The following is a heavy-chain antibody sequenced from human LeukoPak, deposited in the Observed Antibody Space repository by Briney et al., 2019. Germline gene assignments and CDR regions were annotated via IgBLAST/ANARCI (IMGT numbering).Heavy chain of an antibody. CDR2: YYFSGST. CDR1: GGSISSYY. Sequence: PSETLSLTCTVSGGSISSYYWSWLLQPTGKGLEKICYYYFSGSTNYNPSLKSRVTISVDTSKNQFSLKLSSVTAADTAVYYCARAESVAVPYYYYYYMDVWGKGTTVTVSS. CDR3: ARAESVAVPYYYYYYMDV. J-gene: IGHJ6*03. D-gene: IGHD6-19*01. V-gene: IGHV4-59*01.